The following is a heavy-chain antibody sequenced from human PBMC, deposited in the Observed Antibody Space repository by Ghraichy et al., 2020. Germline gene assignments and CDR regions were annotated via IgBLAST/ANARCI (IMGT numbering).Heavy chain of an antibody. J-gene: IGHJ5*02. CDR1: GFSFSSYW. D-gene: IGHD5-12*01. V-gene: IGHV3-7*04. CDR2: IKFDGSGK. CDR3: ARVGHSWGTGCQGRDWFDP. Sequence: GGSLRLSCAASGFSFSSYWMTWVRQASGKGLEWVASIKFDGSGKNYVDSVKGRFTISRDNGKNSFSLLMTSLRPEDTGLYYCARVGHSWGTGCQGRDWFDPWSQGTLVTVSS.